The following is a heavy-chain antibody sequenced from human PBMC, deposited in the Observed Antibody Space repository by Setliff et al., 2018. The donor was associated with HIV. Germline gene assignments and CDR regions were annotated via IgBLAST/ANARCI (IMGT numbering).Heavy chain of an antibody. D-gene: IGHD1-26*01. CDR3: ARESGSAYYYYCMDV. J-gene: IGHJ6*03. CDR2: INNNGNT. CDR1: GDSITTNY. Sequence: PSETLSLTCTCSGDSITTNYWSWIRQPAGKGPEWIGRINNNGNTNYNPSLKSRVTMSVDTSKNQFSLKMSSVTAADTAVYYCARESGSAYYYYCMDVWGKGTTVTVSS. V-gene: IGHV4-4*07.